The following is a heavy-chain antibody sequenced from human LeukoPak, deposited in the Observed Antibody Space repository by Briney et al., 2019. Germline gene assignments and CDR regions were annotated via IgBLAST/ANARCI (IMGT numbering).Heavy chain of an antibody. CDR2: IIPIFGTA. J-gene: IGHJ5*02. CDR1: GGTFSSYA. V-gene: IGHV1-69*13. CDR3: ATGRGLYSSSWYGNWFDP. Sequence: SVKVSCKASGGTFSSYAISWVRQAPGQGLEWMGGIIPIFGTASYAQKFQGRVTITADESTSTAYMELSSPRSEDTAVYYCATGRGLYSSSWYGNWFDPWGQGTLVTVSS. D-gene: IGHD6-13*01.